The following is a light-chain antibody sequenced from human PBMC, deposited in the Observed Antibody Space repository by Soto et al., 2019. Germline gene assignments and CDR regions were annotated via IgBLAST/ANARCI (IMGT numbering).Light chain of an antibody. V-gene: IGKV3-20*01. CDR1: QSVSSSY. CDR3: QQYGSSPLYT. Sequence: EIVLTQSPGTLSLSPGERATLSCRASQSVSSSYLALYQQKPGQAPRLLIYGASSRATGIPDRFSGSGSGTDFTLTISRLEPEDFAVYYCQQYGSSPLYTFVQGTKLEIK. J-gene: IGKJ2*01. CDR2: GAS.